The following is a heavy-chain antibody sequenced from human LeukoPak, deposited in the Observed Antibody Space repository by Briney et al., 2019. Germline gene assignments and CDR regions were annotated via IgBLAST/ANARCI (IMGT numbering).Heavy chain of an antibody. J-gene: IGHJ4*02. CDR2: ISSSSSYI. CDR1: GFTVSSNS. CDR3: ARDADTAMVSPPRFDY. Sequence: GGSLRLSCTVSGFTVSSNSMSWVRQAPGKGLEWVSSISSSSSYIYYADSVKGRFTISRDNAKNSLYLQMNSLRAEDTAVYYCARDADTAMVSPPRFDYWGQGTLVTVSS. V-gene: IGHV3-21*01. D-gene: IGHD5-18*01.